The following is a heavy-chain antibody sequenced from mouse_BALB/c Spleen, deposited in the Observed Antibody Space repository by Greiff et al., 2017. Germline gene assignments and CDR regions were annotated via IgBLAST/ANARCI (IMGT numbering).Heavy chain of an antibody. CDR3: AREGDYDDDPYYAMDY. CDR1: GFTFSDYY. V-gene: IGHV5-4*02. Sequence: EVQGVESGGGLVKPGGSLKLSCAASGFTFSDYYMYWVRQTPEKRLEWVATISDGGSYTYYPDSVKGRFTISRDNAKNNLYLQMSSLKSEDTAMYYCAREGDYDDDPYYAMDYWGQGTSVTVSS. J-gene: IGHJ4*01. D-gene: IGHD2-4*01. CDR2: ISDGGSYT.